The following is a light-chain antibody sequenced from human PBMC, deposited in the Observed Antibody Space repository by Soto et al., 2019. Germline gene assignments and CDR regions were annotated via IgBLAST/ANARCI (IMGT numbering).Light chain of an antibody. V-gene: IGKV1-39*01. J-gene: IGKJ1*01. CDR2: DAS. CDR3: QQGYSRPWT. CDR1: QRISSY. Sequence: DIEMTQSPSSLSASVGDRVTINCRASQRISSYLNWYQQTPGKAPKLLICDASSLQSGVPSRFSGSGSGTDFTLTISRLQPEDFATYYCQQGYSRPWTFGQGTKVEIK.